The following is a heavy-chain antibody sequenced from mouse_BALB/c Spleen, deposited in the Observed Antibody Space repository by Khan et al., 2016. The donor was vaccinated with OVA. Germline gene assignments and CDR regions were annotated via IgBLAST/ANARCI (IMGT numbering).Heavy chain of an antibody. CDR2: MIFSGNT. Sequence: EVKLLESGPSLVKPSQTLSLTCSVTGDSITSGYWSWIRKFPGNKLEYMGYMIFSGNTYYNPSLKSRISITRHTSKNQYSLQLNSVTTEDTATYYCARSTYRYAFAYWGQGTLVTVSA. J-gene: IGHJ3*01. CDR3: ARSTYRYAFAY. D-gene: IGHD2-14*01. V-gene: IGHV3-8*02. CDR1: GDSITSGY.